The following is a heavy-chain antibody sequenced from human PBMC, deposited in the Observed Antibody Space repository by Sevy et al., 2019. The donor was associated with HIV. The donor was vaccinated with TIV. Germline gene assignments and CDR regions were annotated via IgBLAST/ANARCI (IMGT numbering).Heavy chain of an antibody. J-gene: IGHJ4*02. V-gene: IGHV3-30*04. CDR1: GFTFSEEA. Sequence: GGSLRLSCAASGFTFSEEALHWVRQAPGKGLEWVAVMSYVGNSENYADAAKGRFINSRENSKNTLYLDMNSLRPEDTAVYYRARLSPCGGDCYYYDHWGQGTLVTVSS. CDR3: ARLSPCGGDCYYYDH. CDR2: MSYVGNSE. D-gene: IGHD2-21*02.